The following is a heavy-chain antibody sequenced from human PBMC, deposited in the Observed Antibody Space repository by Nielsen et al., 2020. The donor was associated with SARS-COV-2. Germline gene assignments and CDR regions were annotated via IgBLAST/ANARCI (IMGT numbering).Heavy chain of an antibody. J-gene: IGHJ4*02. D-gene: IGHD4-23*01. CDR3: AKDEYGGNVDY. CDR2: ISYDGSNK. V-gene: IGHV3-30*18. CDR1: GFTFSSYG. Sequence: GESLKISCAASGFTFSSYGMHWVRQAPDKGLEWVAVISYDGSNKYYADSVKGRFTISRGNSKNTLYLQMNSLRAEDTAVYYCAKDEYGGNVDYWGQGTLVTVSS.